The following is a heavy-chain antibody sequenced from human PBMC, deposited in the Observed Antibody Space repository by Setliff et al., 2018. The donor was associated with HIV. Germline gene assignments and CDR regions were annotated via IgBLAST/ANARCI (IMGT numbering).Heavy chain of an antibody. J-gene: IGHJ4*02. CDR3: VRVGDTVTTTYFDF. CDR2: IYSGGETQ. V-gene: IGHV3-23*03. CDR1: GFAFKHYA. D-gene: IGHD4-17*01. Sequence: PRLSCTASGFAFKHYATSWVRKAPKKGLQWVAIIYSGGETQYDADSVKGRFTVSRDNARNTVYLQMDNLRPEDTAMYHCVRVGDTVTTTYFDFWGPGSLVTVSS.